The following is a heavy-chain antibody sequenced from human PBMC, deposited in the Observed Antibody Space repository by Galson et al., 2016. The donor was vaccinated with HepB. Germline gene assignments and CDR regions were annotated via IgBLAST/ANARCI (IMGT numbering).Heavy chain of an antibody. CDR2: VSGGGGST. J-gene: IGHJ2*01. Sequence: SLRLSCAASGFSFKSFAMYWVRQAPGKGLEWVSAVSGGGGSTFYTDSVKGRFTISRDNSKNTLYMQMNSLRAEDTALYYCARKSGSFPWYLDVWGRGTLVTVSS. D-gene: IGHD1-26*01. CDR3: ARKSGSFPWYLDV. CDR1: GFSFKSFA. V-gene: IGHV3-23*01.